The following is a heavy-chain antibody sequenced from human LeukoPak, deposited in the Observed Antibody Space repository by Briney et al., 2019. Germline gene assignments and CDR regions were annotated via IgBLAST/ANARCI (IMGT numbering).Heavy chain of an antibody. CDR3: AKHRRTSSTSPYDH. Sequence: SETLSLTCTVSGAPISRSYWSWIRQSPGKRLEWIGYFYDTGNTNNNPSLKSRVTMSVDTSRNEFSLKLTSVTAADTAMYYCAKHRRTSSTSPYDHWGQGTLVTVSS. D-gene: IGHD2-2*01. CDR2: FYDTGNT. V-gene: IGHV4-59*08. J-gene: IGHJ4*02. CDR1: GAPISRSY.